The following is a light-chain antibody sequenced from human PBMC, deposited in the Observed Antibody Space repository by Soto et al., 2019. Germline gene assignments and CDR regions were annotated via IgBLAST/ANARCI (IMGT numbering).Light chain of an antibody. J-gene: IGLJ2*01. CDR1: SIDIGPYDY. Sequence: QSALTQPASVSGSPGQSITISCTGTSIDIGPYDYVSWYQQHPGKAPKLMIYEVTNRPSGVSHRFSGSKSGSTASLTISGLQAEDEADYYCSSRAGNNVVFGGGTKLTVL. CDR2: EVT. CDR3: SSRAGNNVV. V-gene: IGLV2-14*01.